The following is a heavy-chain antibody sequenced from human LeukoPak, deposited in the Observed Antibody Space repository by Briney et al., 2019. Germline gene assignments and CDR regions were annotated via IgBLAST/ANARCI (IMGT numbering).Heavy chain of an antibody. CDR3: ERVLVGGTNLFDY. CDR1: GFTLSSYW. Sequence: GGSLRLSCAASGFTLSSYWMIWVRQAPGKGLECVANINRDGSEKYYVDSVKGRFTISRDNAKNSLYLQMNSLRIEDTAVFYCERVLVGGTNLFDYWGQGTLVTVSS. D-gene: IGHD1-26*01. J-gene: IGHJ5*01. V-gene: IGHV3-7*02. CDR2: INRDGSEK.